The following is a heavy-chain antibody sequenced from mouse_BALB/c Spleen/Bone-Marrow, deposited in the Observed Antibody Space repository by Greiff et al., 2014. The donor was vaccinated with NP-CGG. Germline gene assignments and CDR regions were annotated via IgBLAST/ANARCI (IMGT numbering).Heavy chain of an antibody. CDR3: ARAYYVNYDAMDY. V-gene: IGHV1-9*01. Sequence: VQLQQSGAELMKPGASMKISCKATGYTFSSYWIEWVKQRPGHGLEWIGEILPGSGSTNYNERFEGKATFTADTSSNTAYMQLSSLTSEDSAVYYCARAYYVNYDAMDYWGQGTSVTVSS. D-gene: IGHD2-10*01. CDR2: ILPGSGST. J-gene: IGHJ4*01. CDR1: GYTFSSYW.